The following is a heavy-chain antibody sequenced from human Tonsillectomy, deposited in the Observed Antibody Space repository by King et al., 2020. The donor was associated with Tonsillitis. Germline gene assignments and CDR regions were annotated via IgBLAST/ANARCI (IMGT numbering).Heavy chain of an antibody. Sequence: VQLVESGAEVKKPGASVKVSCKASGYTFTSYYMHWVRQAPGQGPEWMGIINPSGGSTYYAQRFQGRVTMTRDTSTSTGYMELSSLRSEDTAVYYCARGSTESWFDSWGQGTLVTVSS. CDR1: GYTFTSYY. CDR3: ARGSTESWFDS. CDR2: INPSGGST. V-gene: IGHV1-46*03. J-gene: IGHJ5*01.